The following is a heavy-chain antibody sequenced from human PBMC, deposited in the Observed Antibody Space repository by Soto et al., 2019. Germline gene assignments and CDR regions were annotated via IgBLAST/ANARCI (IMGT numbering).Heavy chain of an antibody. V-gene: IGHV1-18*01. Sequence: QVQLVQSGAEVKKPGASVKVSCKASGYTFTSYGISWVRQAPGQGLEWMGWISAYNGNTNYAQKLQGRVTMTTDTSTSTAYMELRILRSDDTAVYYCARGLEDVVVVAATIGPVLGYWGQGTLVTVSS. CDR2: ISAYNGNT. J-gene: IGHJ4*02. CDR3: ARGLEDVVVVAATIGPVLGY. CDR1: GYTFTSYG. D-gene: IGHD2-15*01.